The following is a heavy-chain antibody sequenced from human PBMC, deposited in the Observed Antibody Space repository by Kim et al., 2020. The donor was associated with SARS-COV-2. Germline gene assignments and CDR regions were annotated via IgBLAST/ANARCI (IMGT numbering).Heavy chain of an antibody. CDR2: IYYSGST. J-gene: IGHJ4*02. CDR1: GGSISSSSYY. CDR3: ARLRLWFAEFYY. D-gene: IGHD3-10*01. V-gene: IGHV4-39*01. Sequence: SETLSLTCTVSGGSISSSSYYWGWIRQPPGKGLEWIGSIYYSGSTYYNPSLKSRVTISVDTSKNQFSLKLSSVTAADTAVYYCARLRLWFAEFYYWGQGTLVTVSS.